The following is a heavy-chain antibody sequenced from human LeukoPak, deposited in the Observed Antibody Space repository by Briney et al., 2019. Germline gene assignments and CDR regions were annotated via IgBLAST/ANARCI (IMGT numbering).Heavy chain of an antibody. Sequence: GGSLRLSCAASGFTFTIYWMSWVRQAPGKGLEWVSYIISSGRTIYYADSVKGRFTISRDNAKNSLYLLMNSLRAEDTAVYYCARGAYYYDSSGYRLPGGPRNLYYYGLDVWGQGTTVTVSS. CDR2: IISSGRTI. CDR1: GFTFTIYW. D-gene: IGHD3-22*01. V-gene: IGHV3-11*01. J-gene: IGHJ6*02. CDR3: ARGAYYYDSSGYRLPGGPRNLYYYGLDV.